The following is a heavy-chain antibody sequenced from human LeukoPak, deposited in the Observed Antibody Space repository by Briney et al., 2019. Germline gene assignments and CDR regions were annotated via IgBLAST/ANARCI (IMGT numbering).Heavy chain of an antibody. CDR3: ARSSWFGVFDP. Sequence: SETLSLTCAVYGGSFSGYYWSWIRQPPGKGLEWIGEINHSGSTNYNPSLKSRVTTSVDTSKNQFSLKLSSVTAADTAVYYCARSSWFGVFDPWGQGTLVTVSA. J-gene: IGHJ5*02. V-gene: IGHV4-34*01. CDR1: GGSFSGYY. D-gene: IGHD3-10*01. CDR2: INHSGST.